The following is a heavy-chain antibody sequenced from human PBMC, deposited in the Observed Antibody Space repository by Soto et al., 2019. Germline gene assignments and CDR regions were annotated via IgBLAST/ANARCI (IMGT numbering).Heavy chain of an antibody. J-gene: IGHJ3*02. V-gene: IGHV4-30-4*01. CDR2: IYYSGST. CDR1: GGSISSGDYY. D-gene: IGHD6-19*01. CDR3: AHYISGRAFDI. Sequence: QVQLQESGPGLVKPSQTLSLTCTVSGGSISSGDYYWSWIRQPPGKGLEWIGYIYYSGSTYYNPSLTTRVTISLDTSKNQFSLKLSSVTAADTAVYYCAHYISGRAFDIWGQGTMVTVSS.